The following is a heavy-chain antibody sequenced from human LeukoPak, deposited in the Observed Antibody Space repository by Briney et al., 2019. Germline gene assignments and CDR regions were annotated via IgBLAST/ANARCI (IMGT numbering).Heavy chain of an antibody. Sequence: TSEALSLTCTVSGGSISSGGYYWSWIRQHPGKGLEWIGYIYYSGSTYYNPSLKSRVTISVDTSKNQFSLKLSSVTAADTAVYYCARDSYSSGWLDYWGQGTLVTVSS. CDR2: IYYSGST. D-gene: IGHD6-19*01. CDR1: GGSISSGGYY. V-gene: IGHV4-31*03. J-gene: IGHJ4*02. CDR3: ARDSYSSGWLDY.